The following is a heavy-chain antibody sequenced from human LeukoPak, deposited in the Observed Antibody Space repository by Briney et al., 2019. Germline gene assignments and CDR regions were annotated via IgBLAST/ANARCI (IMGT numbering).Heavy chain of an antibody. CDR2: IRYDGSNT. CDR3: AKDLPAPYDQYYFDY. CDR1: GVSCSSYG. J-gene: IGHJ4*02. V-gene: IGHV3-30*02. Sequence: SGGSLRLSCAASGVSCSSYGMHWVRQAPGKGLEWVAFIRYDGSNTYYADYVKGRFTISRDNSKNTLYLQMNSLRAEDTAVYFCAKDLPAPYDQYYFDYWGQGTLVTVSS. D-gene: IGHD3-16*01.